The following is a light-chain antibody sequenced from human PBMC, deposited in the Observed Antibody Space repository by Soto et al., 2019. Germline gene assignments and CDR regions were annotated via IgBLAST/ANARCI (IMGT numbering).Light chain of an antibody. CDR2: DVT. CDR3: SSYSKKDILI. J-gene: IGLJ2*01. Sequence: QSVLTQPASVSGSPGQSITISCAGTSSDVGAYNYVSWYQQHPGKAPKLIVFDVTSRPSGVSNRFSGSKSANTASLTISGLQAEDAADYYCSSYSKKDILIFGGGTKLTVL. CDR1: SSDVGAYNY. V-gene: IGLV2-14*03.